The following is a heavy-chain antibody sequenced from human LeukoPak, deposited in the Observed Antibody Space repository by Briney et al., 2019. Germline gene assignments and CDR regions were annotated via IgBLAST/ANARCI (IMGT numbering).Heavy chain of an antibody. CDR2: ISWNSGSI. J-gene: IGHJ4*02. CDR1: GFTFDDYA. D-gene: IGHD3-10*01. Sequence: PGGSLRLSCAASGFTFDDYAMHWVRHAPGKGLEWVSGISWNSGSIGYADSVKGRFTISRDNAKNSLYLQMNSLRAEDTAVYYCARVADYYGSGSYYNWGQGTLVTVSS. V-gene: IGHV3-9*01. CDR3: ARVADYYGSGSYYN.